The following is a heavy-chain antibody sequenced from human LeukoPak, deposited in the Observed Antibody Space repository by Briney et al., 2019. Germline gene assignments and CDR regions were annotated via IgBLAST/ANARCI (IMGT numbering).Heavy chain of an antibody. J-gene: IGHJ4*02. V-gene: IGHV3-30*03. CDR1: GFTFSSHG. Sequence: GRALRLSCAASGFTFSSHGMQWVRQAPGKGLEWVAVISYDGSNKYYADSVKGRFTISRDNSKNTLYLQMNSLRAEDTAVYYCARDGYYGSGSYLYYFDYWGQGTLVTVSS. CDR3: ARDGYYGSGSYLYYFDY. CDR2: ISYDGSNK. D-gene: IGHD3-10*01.